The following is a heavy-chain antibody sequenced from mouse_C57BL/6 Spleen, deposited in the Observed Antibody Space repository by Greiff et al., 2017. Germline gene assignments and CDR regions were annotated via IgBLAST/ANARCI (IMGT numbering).Heavy chain of an antibody. J-gene: IGHJ3*01. CDR1: GYTFTSYW. CDR2: IYPSDSET. D-gene: IGHD1-1*01. CDR3: AVLRSPLAY. V-gene: IGHV1-61*01. Sequence: QVQLQQSGAELVRPGSSVKLSCKASGYTFTSYWMAWVKQRPGQGLEWIGNIYPSDSETHYNQKFKDKATLTVDKSSSTAYMQLSSLTSEDSAVYYCAVLRSPLAYWGQGTLVTVSA.